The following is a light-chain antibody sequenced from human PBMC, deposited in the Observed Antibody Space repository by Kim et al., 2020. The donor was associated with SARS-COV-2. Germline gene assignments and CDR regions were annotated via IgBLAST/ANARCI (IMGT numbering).Light chain of an antibody. J-gene: IGKJ2*01. CDR2: GAS. Sequence: EIVLTQSPGTLSLSPGERATISCRASQSVSSTYLVWYQQKPGQAPRLLIYGASSRATGIPDRFSGSGSGTDFTLTISRLEPEDFAVYYCQHYGNSPYTFGQGTKLEI. V-gene: IGKV3-20*01. CDR3: QHYGNSPYT. CDR1: QSVSSTY.